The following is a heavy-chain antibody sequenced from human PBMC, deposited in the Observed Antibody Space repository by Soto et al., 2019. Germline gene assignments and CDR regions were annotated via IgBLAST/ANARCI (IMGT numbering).Heavy chain of an antibody. CDR3: ARDGSRSLWGDYYYGMDV. D-gene: IGHD3-10*01. J-gene: IGHJ6*02. Sequence: ASVKVSCKASGYTFTSYGISWVRQAPGQGLEWMGWISAYNGNTNYAQKLQGRVTMTTDTSTSTAYMELRSLRSDDTAVYYCARDGSRSLWGDYYYGMDVWGQGTTVTVSS. CDR1: GYTFTSYG. V-gene: IGHV1-18*01. CDR2: ISAYNGNT.